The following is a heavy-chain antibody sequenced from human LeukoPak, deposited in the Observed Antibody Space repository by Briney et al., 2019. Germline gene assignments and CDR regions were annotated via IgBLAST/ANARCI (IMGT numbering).Heavy chain of an antibody. D-gene: IGHD3-10*01. V-gene: IGHV3-7*03. CDR1: GFTFSSYW. CDR2: IKQDGSEK. Sequence: GGSLRLSCAASGFTFSSYWMSWVRQAPGKGLEWAANIKQDGSEKYYVDSVKGRFTISRDNAKNSLYLQMNSLRAEDTAVYYCARASVVRGVIIEYYFDYWGQGTLVTVSS. CDR3: ARASVVRGVIIEYYFDY. J-gene: IGHJ4*02.